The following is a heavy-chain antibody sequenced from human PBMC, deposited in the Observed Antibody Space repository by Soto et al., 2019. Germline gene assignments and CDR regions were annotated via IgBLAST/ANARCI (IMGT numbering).Heavy chain of an antibody. CDR2: ISAYNGNT. J-gene: IGHJ6*02. V-gene: IGHV1-18*01. D-gene: IGHD2-15*01. CDR1: GYTFTSYG. CDR3: ARGRYGSGGSCYSSGYYGMDV. Sequence: QVQLVQSGAEVKKPGASVKVSCKASGYTFTSYGISWVRQAPGQGLEWMGWISAYNGNTNSAQKLQGRVTMTTDTSTSTAYVELRSLRSDDTAVYYCARGRYGSGGSCYSSGYYGMDVWGQGTTVTVS.